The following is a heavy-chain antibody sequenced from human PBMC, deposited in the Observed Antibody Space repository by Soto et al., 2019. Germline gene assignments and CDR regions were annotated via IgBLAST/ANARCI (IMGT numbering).Heavy chain of an antibody. CDR3: AKDLMIAVVTHLFDY. J-gene: IGHJ4*02. V-gene: IGHV3-23*01. CDR1: GFTFSSHA. CDR2: ISDSGST. D-gene: IGHD3-22*01. Sequence: GGSLRLSCAASGFTFSSHAMSWVRQAPGKGLEWVSGISDSGSTYYPDSVKGRFTISRDNSKNTLYLQMNTLRAEDTAIYYCAKDLMIAVVTHLFDYWGQGTLVTVS.